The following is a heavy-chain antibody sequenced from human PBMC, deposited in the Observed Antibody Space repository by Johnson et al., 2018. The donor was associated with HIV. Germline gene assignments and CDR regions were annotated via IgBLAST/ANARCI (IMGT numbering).Heavy chain of an antibody. CDR1: GFTFDDYA. D-gene: IGHD3-16*01. CDR3: AKIRAFQGDLDAFDI. CDR2: FRWNSATI. Sequence: VQLVESGGGLVQPGRSLRLSCAASGFTFDDYAMLWVRQAPGKGLEWVSGFRWNSATIGSADSLKGRFTISRDNAKNSLYLQMNSLRPEDTALYYCAKIRAFQGDLDAFDIWGQGTMGTVSS. V-gene: IGHV3-9*01. J-gene: IGHJ3*02.